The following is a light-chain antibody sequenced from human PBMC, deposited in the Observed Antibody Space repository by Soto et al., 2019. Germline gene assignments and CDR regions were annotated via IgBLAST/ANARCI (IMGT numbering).Light chain of an antibody. CDR1: QSVSSN. CDR3: QQYNNWPPVT. Sequence: ETVMTQSPATLSVSPGERATLSCRASQSVSSNLAWYQQKPGQAPRLLIYGASTRATGIPARFSGSVSGTEFTLTISSLQSEDFAVYYCQQYNNWPPVTFGQGTRLEIK. V-gene: IGKV3-15*01. J-gene: IGKJ5*01. CDR2: GAS.